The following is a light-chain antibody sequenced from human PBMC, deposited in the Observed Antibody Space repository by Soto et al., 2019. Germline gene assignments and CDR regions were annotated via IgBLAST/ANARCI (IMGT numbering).Light chain of an antibody. CDR1: QNTNNW. J-gene: IGKJ1*01. V-gene: IGKV1-5*01. Sequence: DIQMTQSPSTLAASVGDRANITLRASQNTNNWLDWFPQKTGQAXKLLIYDTSTLDSGVPAGFSGRRSDTECTLTISSLQPDNFANYYCQEYSRFSFGRGTKVDIK. CDR3: QEYSRFS. CDR2: DTS.